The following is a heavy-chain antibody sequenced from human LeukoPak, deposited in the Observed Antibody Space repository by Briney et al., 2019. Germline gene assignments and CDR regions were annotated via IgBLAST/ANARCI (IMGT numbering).Heavy chain of an antibody. V-gene: IGHV3-48*01. D-gene: IGHD2-2*02. CDR3: ARDQVPAAIGGYHFDY. CDR1: GFTFSSYS. CDR2: ISSSSSTI. Sequence: GGSLRLSCAASGFTFSSYSMNWVGQAPGKRLEWVSYISSSSSTIYYADSVKGRFTISRDNAKNSLYLQMNSLRAEDTAVYYCARDQVPAAIGGYHFDYWGQGTLVTVSS. J-gene: IGHJ4*02.